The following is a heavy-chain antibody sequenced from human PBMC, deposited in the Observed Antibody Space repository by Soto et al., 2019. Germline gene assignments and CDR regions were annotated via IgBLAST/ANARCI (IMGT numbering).Heavy chain of an antibody. J-gene: IGHJ4*02. V-gene: IGHV4-59*01. Sequence: PSETLSLTCTVSGGSISSYYWSWIRQPPGKGLEWIGYIYYSGSTNYNPSLKSRVTISVDTSKNQFSLKLSSVTAADTAVYYCARGLYSSSWYVEGYWGQGTLVTV. CDR1: GGSISSYY. CDR2: IYYSGST. CDR3: ARGLYSSSWYVEGY. D-gene: IGHD6-13*01.